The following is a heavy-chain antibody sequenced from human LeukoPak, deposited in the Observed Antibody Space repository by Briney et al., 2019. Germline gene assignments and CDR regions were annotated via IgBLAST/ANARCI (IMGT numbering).Heavy chain of an antibody. CDR1: GFTFSSYS. V-gene: IGHV3-21*01. CDR2: ISGSSSYI. Sequence: GGSLRLSCAASGFTFSSYSLNWVRQAPGKGLEWVSSISGSSSYIYYADSVKGRFIISRDNAKKLMYLRMNSLRAEDTAVYYCARPRGNVEMATNPFDYWGQGTLVTVSS. CDR3: ARPRGNVEMATNPFDY. D-gene: IGHD5-24*01. J-gene: IGHJ4*02.